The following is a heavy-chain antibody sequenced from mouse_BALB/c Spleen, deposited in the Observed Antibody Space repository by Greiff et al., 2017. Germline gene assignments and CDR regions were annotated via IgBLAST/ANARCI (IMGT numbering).Heavy chain of an antibody. Sequence: VQLQQPGAELVKPGTSVKLSCKASGYNFTSYWINWVKLRPGQGLEWIGDIYPGSGSTNYNEKFKSKATLTADTSSSTAYMQLSSLASEDSALYYCADGYYGYWGQGTTLTVSA. CDR3: ADGYYGY. V-gene: IGHV1-55*01. CDR1: GYNFTSYW. J-gene: IGHJ2*01. CDR2: IYPGSGST. D-gene: IGHD2-3*01.